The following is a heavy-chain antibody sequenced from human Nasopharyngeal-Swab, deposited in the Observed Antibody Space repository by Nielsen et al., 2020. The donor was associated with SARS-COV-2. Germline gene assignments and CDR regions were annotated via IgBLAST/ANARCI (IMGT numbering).Heavy chain of an antibody. CDR2: ISYDGSNK. CDR3: ARDWAHYYGSGALLLWWFDP. J-gene: IGHJ5*02. V-gene: IGHV3-30-3*01. CDR1: GFTFSSYA. D-gene: IGHD3-10*01. Sequence: GGSLRLSCAASGFTFSSYAMHWVRQAPGKGLEWVAVISYDGSNKYYADSVKGRFTISRDNSKNTLYLQMNSLRAEDTAAYYCARDWAHYYGSGALLLWWFDPWGQGTLVTVSS.